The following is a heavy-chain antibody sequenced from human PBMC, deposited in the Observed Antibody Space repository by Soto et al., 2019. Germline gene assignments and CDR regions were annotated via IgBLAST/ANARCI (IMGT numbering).Heavy chain of an antibody. Sequence: ASETLSLTCTVSGVSISSSSYYWGWIRQPPGKGLEWIGSIYYSVSTYYNLSLKSRVTISVDTSKNQFSLKLSSVTAADTAVYFCARLHNSSDWTDFDFWGQGTRVTVSS. CDR3: ARLHNSSDWTDFDF. CDR2: IYYSVST. V-gene: IGHV4-39*01. J-gene: IGHJ4*02. D-gene: IGHD6-19*01. CDR1: GVSISSSSYY.